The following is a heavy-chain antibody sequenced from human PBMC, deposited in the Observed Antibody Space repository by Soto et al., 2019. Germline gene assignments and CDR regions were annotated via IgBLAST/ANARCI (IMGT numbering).Heavy chain of an antibody. CDR3: ARDGAYYGSGRIYYYYGMDV. CDR2: ISAYNGNT. V-gene: IGHV1-18*01. J-gene: IGHJ6*02. Sequence: EASVKVSCKASGYTFTSYGISWVRQAPGQGLEWMGWISAYNGNTNYAQKLQGRVTMTTDTSTSTAYMELRSLRSDDTAVYYCARDGAYYGSGRIYYYYGMDVWGQGTTVTVSS. D-gene: IGHD3-10*01. CDR1: GYTFTSYG.